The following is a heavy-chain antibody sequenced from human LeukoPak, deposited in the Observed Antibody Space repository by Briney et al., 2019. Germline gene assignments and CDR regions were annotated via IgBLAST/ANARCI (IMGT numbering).Heavy chain of an antibody. CDR3: ARERSSWHTYGMDV. D-gene: IGHD6-13*01. CDR2: IWFDGSNK. V-gene: IGHV3-33*08. Sequence: GGSLRLSCGASGFTFSSYGMHWVRQAPGKGLEWVAVIWFDGSNKYYADSVKGRFTISRDNSKNTLYLQMNSLRAEDTAVYYCARERSSWHTYGMDVWGQGTTVTVSS. J-gene: IGHJ6*02. CDR1: GFTFSSYG.